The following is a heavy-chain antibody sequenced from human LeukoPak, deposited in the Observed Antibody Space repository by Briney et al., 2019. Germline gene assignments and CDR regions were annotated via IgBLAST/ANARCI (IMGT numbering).Heavy chain of an antibody. Sequence: PGGSLRLSCAASEFTFSNYFMNWVRQAPGKGLEWVSAISGSSSYIYYADSVKGRFTISRDNAKNTLYLQMNSLRADDTAVYFCARGDDKATITGLDYWGQGTLVTVSS. CDR3: ARGDDKATITGLDY. CDR2: ISGSSSYI. V-gene: IGHV3-21*01. J-gene: IGHJ4*02. D-gene: IGHD5-24*01. CDR1: EFTFSNYF.